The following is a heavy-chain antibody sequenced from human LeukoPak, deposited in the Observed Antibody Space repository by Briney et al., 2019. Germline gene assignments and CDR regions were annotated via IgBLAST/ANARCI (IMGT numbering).Heavy chain of an antibody. Sequence: PGGSLRLSCAASGFTFSSYGMHWVRQAPGKGLEWVAVISYDGGNKYYADSVKGRFTISRDNSKNTLYLQMNSLRAEDTAVYYCAKESGPVDFDYWGQGTLVTVSS. CDR2: ISYDGGNK. J-gene: IGHJ4*02. CDR1: GFTFSSYG. CDR3: AKESGPVDFDY. V-gene: IGHV3-30*18. D-gene: IGHD5-12*01.